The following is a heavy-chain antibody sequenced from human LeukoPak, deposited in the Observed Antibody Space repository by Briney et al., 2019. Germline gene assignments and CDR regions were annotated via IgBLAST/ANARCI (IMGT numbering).Heavy chain of an antibody. D-gene: IGHD2-2*01. CDR1: GGSISSGGYY. CDR2: IYYSGST. J-gene: IGHJ6*02. CDR3: ARRPIIVVVPAGILYGMDV. V-gene: IGHV4-31*03. Sequence: PSETLSLTCTVSGGSISSGGYYWSWIRQHPGKGLEWIGYIYYSGSTYYNPSLKSRVTISVDTSKNQFSLKLSSVTAADTAVYYCARRPIIVVVPAGILYGMDVWGQGTTVTVSS.